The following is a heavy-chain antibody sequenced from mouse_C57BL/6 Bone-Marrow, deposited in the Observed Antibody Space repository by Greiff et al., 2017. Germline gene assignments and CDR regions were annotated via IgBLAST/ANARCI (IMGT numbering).Heavy chain of an antibody. Sequence: VQLVESGPELVKPGASVKISCKASGYAFSSSWMNWVKQRPGKGLEWIGRIYPGDGDTNYNGKFKGKATLTADKSSSTAYMQLSSLTSEDSAVYFCARGYYDYGDYWGQGTSVTVSS. D-gene: IGHD2-4*01. CDR1: GYAFSSSW. V-gene: IGHV1-82*01. CDR2: IYPGDGDT. J-gene: IGHJ4*01. CDR3: ARGYYDYGDY.